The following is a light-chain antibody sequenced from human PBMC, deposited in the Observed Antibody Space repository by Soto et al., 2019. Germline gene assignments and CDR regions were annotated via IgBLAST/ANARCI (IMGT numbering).Light chain of an antibody. CDR1: ESVGSH. V-gene: IGKV3-15*01. CDR3: QQYDNWPPWT. CDR2: GVS. Sequence: DTVMTQSPATLSVSPGETATLSCRASESVGSHLDWYQQKPGQAPRLLIYGVSTRATGIPVRFRGSGSETEFTLTISSLQSDDFAVYYCQQYDNWPPWTFGQGTKVEI. J-gene: IGKJ1*01.